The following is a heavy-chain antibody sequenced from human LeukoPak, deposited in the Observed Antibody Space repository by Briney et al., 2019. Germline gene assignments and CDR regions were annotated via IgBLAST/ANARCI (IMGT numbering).Heavy chain of an antibody. CDR1: GFTFSSYG. D-gene: IGHD2-15*01. V-gene: IGHV3-30*18. CDR3: AKTRYCSGGSCYSRYYYYYGMDV. CDR2: ISYDGSNK. Sequence: GRSLRLSCAASGFTFSSYGMHWVRQAPGKGLEWVAVISYDGSNKYYADSVKGRFTISRDNSKNTLYLQMNSLGAEDTAVYYCAKTRYCSGGSCYSRYYYYYGMDVWGQGTTVTVSS. J-gene: IGHJ6*02.